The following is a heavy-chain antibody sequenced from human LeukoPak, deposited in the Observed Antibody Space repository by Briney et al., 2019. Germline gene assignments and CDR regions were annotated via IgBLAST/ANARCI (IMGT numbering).Heavy chain of an antibody. V-gene: IGHV1-8*01. CDR3: ARETTYPFDFDY. Sequence: ASVKVSCKASGYTFTSYDINWVRQATGQGLEWMGWMNPNSGNTGYAQKFQGRVTMTRNTSISTAYMELSSLRSDDTAVYYCARETTYPFDFDYWGQGTLVTVSS. D-gene: IGHD1-7*01. J-gene: IGHJ4*02. CDR1: GYTFTSYD. CDR2: MNPNSGNT.